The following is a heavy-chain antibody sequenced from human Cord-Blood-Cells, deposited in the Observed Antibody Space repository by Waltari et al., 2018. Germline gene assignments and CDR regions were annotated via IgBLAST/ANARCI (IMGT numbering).Heavy chain of an antibody. CDR1: AGTFSSYA. Sequence: QVQLVQTGAEAKKPGPSVNGSCKASAGTFSSYAMSWVRQAPGQGLEWRGGIIPIFGTANYAQKFQGRVTITADESTSTAYMELSSLRSEDTAVYYCARNMFGGSYFDYWGQGTLVTVSS. CDR2: IIPIFGTA. CDR3: ARNMFGGSYFDY. D-gene: IGHD1-26*01. J-gene: IGHJ4*02. V-gene: IGHV1-69*01.